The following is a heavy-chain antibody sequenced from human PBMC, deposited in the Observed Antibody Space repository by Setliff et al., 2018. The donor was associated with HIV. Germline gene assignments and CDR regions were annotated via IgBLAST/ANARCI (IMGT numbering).Heavy chain of an antibody. CDR1: GGFISSYY. Sequence: TLSLTCSISGGFISSYYWTWIRQFPGKGLEWIGEINYSGSTNYTPSLKSRVIISLDKSRKQLFLRLTSLTAADTAVYFCARGVPVDSNFNSRFMDVWGKGTTVTVSS. CDR3: ARGVPVDSNFNSRFMDV. D-gene: IGHD7-27*01. V-gene: IGHV4-34*01. CDR2: INYSGST. J-gene: IGHJ6*04.